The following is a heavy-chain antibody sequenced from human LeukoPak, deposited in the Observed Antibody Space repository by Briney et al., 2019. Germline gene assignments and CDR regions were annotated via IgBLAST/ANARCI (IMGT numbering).Heavy chain of an antibody. CDR1: GFTFSSYD. D-gene: IGHD3-9*01. Sequence: PGGSLRLSCAASGFTFSSYDMHWVRQATGKGLEWVSAIGTAGDTYYPGSVKGRFTISRENAKNSLYLQMNSLRAGDTAVYYCARGSGFGLTGRVGGDYWGQGTLVTVSS. J-gene: IGHJ4*02. V-gene: IGHV3-13*01. CDR2: IGTAGDT. CDR3: ARGSGFGLTGRVGGDY.